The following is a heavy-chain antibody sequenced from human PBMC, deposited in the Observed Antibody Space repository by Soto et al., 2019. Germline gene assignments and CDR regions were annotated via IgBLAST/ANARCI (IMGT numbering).Heavy chain of an antibody. J-gene: IGHJ4*02. V-gene: IGHV4-30-4*01. CDR1: GGSISSGDYY. CDR3: ASQMATMAQTSYYFDY. D-gene: IGHD5-12*01. CDR2: IYYSGST. Sequence: PSETLSLTCTVSGGSISSGDYYWSWIRQPPGKGLEWIGYIYYSGSTYYNPSLKSRVTISVDTSKNQFSLKLSSVTAADTAVYYCASQMATMAQTSYYFDYWGQGTLVTVSS.